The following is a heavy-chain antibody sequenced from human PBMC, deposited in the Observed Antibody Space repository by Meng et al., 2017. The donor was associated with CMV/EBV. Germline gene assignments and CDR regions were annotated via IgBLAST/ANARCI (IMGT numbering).Heavy chain of an antibody. J-gene: IGHJ6*02. D-gene: IGHD2-2*01. CDR2: IWYDGSNK. V-gene: IGHV3-33*01. Sequence: GESLKISCAASGFTFSSYGMHWVRQAPGKGLEWVAVIWYDGSNKYYADSVKGRFTISRDNSKNTLYLQMNSLRAEDTAVYYCARDKRYCSSTSCYRVYYGMDVWGQGTTVTVSS. CDR1: GFTFSSYG. CDR3: ARDKRYCSSTSCYRVYYGMDV.